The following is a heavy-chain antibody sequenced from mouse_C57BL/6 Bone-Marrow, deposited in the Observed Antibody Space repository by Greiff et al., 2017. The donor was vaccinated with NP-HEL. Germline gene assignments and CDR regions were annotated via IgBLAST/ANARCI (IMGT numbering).Heavy chain of an antibody. J-gene: IGHJ1*03. V-gene: IGHV12-3*01. D-gene: IGHD1-1*01. Sequence: QVQPKESGPGPVKPSQSLFLTRPITCFPITSGYYWIWIRQSPGKPLEWMGYITHSGETFHNPSLQSPIPITRETSKNQFCLQLNSVTTENTAMYYCAGDRSRFITTGGYFDVWGTGTAVTVTS. CDR2: ITHSGET. CDR1: CFPITSGYY. CDR3: AGDRSRFITTGGYFDV.